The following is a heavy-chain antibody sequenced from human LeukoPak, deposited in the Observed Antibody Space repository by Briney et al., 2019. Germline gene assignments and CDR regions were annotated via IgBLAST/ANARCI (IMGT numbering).Heavy chain of an antibody. Sequence: PSETLSLTCTVSGDSISSYYWNWIRQPPGKGLEWIGYIFYSVNTNYNPSLKSRATISVDTSKNQFSLKLSSVTAADTAVYYCARRSRDPGYYYGMDVWGQGTTVTVSS. V-gene: IGHV4-59*01. J-gene: IGHJ6*02. CDR1: GDSISSYY. D-gene: IGHD2-2*01. CDR3: ARRSRDPGYYYGMDV. CDR2: IFYSVNT.